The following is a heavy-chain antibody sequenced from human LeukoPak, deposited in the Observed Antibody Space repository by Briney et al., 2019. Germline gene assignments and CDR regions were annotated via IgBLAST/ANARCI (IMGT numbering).Heavy chain of an antibody. Sequence: SETLSLTCTVTGGSISSGSYYWSWIRQPAGKGLEWIGRIYTSGSTNYNPSLKSRVTISVDTPKNQFSLKLSSVTAADTAVYYCARGSALAVAGAVDYWGQGTLVTVSS. V-gene: IGHV4-61*02. D-gene: IGHD6-19*01. J-gene: IGHJ4*02. CDR2: IYTSGST. CDR1: GGSISSGSYY. CDR3: ARGSALAVAGAVDY.